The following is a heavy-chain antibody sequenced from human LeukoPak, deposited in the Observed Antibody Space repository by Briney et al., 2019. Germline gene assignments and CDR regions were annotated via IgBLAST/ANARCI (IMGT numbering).Heavy chain of an antibody. J-gene: IGHJ4*02. CDR3: ARGPHGDLDY. CDR1: GFTFSSFS. D-gene: IGHD4-17*01. V-gene: IGHV3-21*01. CDR2: ISGSSSSI. Sequence: GGSLRLSCAASGFTFSSFSLHWVRQPPGKGLEWVSSISGSSSSIYYAGPVNGRFTVSRDNAESTVFLHMSSLRVEDTATYYCARGPHGDLDYWGQGTLVAVSS.